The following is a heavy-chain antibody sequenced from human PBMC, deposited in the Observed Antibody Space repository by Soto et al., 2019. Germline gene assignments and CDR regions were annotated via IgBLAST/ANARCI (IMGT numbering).Heavy chain of an antibody. CDR1: GGSISSCGYY. CDR2: IYYSGST. CDR3: AKRNYGDYGWFDP. J-gene: IGHJ5*02. Sequence: QVQLQESGPGLVKPSQTLSLTCTVSGGSISSCGYYWSWIRQHPGKGLEGIGYIYYSGSTYYNPSLKSRVTISVDPSKNQFSLKLSSVTAADTAVDYCAKRNYGDYGWFDPWGQGTLVTVSS. V-gene: IGHV4-31*03. D-gene: IGHD4-17*01.